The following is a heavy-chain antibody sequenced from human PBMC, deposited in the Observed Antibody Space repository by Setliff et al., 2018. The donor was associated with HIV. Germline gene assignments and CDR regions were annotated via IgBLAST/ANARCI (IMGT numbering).Heavy chain of an antibody. CDR2: ISAYNGNT. CDR3: ARDEAAAGTLRDAFDI. CDR1: GYTFISYD. J-gene: IGHJ3*02. V-gene: IGHV1-18*01. Sequence: GASVKVSCKASGYTFISYDINWVRHATGQGLEWMGWISAYNGNTNYAQKLQGRVTMTTDTSTSTAYMELRSLRSDDTAVYYCARDEAAAGTLRDAFDIWGQGTMVTVSS. D-gene: IGHD6-13*01.